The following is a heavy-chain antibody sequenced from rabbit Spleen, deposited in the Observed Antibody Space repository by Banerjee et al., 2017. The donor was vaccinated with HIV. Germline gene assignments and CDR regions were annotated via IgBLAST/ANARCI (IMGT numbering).Heavy chain of an antibody. V-gene: IGHV1S40*01. J-gene: IGHJ4*01. CDR3: AGDLASVVGWNFGL. Sequence: QSLEESGGDLVKPGASLTLTCTASGFSFSSSYYMSWVRQAPGKGLEWIGYINTGSGRTDYASWAKGRFTISKTSSTTVTLQMTSLTAADTATYFCAGDLASVVGWNFGLWGQGTLVTVS. CDR1: GFSFSSSYY. D-gene: IGHD3-1*01. CDR2: INTGSGRT.